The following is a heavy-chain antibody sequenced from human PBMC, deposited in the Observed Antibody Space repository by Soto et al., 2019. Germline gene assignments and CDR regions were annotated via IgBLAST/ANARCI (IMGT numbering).Heavy chain of an antibody. Sequence: GGSLRLSCAASGFTFSSYGMHWVRQAPGKGLEWVAVIWYDGSNKYYADSVKGRFTISRDNSKNTLYLQMNSLRAEDTAVYYCARVDPIAAAGSFDYWGQGTLVTVS. J-gene: IGHJ4*02. CDR2: IWYDGSNK. CDR3: ARVDPIAAAGSFDY. V-gene: IGHV3-33*01. CDR1: GFTFSSYG. D-gene: IGHD6-13*01.